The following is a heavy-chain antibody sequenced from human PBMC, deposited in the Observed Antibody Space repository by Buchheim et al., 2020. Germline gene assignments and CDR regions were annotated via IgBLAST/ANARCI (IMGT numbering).Heavy chain of an antibody. CDR3: ANTRRHYGDLYWYFDL. D-gene: IGHD4-17*01. CDR2: ISGSGGST. Sequence: EVQLLESGGGLVQPGGSLRLSCAASGFTFSSYAMSWVRQAPGKGLEWVSAISGSGGSTYYADSVKGRFTISRDNSKNTLYMQMNSLRAKDTALYYCANTRRHYGDLYWYFDLWGRGTL. CDR1: GFTFSSYA. V-gene: IGHV3-23*01. J-gene: IGHJ2*01.